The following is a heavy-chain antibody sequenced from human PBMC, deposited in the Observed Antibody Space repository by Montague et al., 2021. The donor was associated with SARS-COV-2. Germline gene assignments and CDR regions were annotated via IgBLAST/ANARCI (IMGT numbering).Heavy chain of an antibody. CDR1: GFSLNTSGEG. D-gene: IGHD4-17*01. Sequence: PPLVKPTQTLTLTCTFSGFSLNTSGEGVGWVRQPPGKALEWLALIYWDDDKRYSPSLKSRSTISKDTTKNEVVLTVANMDPVDTATYYCARYGDYRSWFDPWGQGTLVTVSS. CDR3: ARYGDYRSWFDP. CDR2: IYWDDDK. J-gene: IGHJ5*02. V-gene: IGHV2-5*02.